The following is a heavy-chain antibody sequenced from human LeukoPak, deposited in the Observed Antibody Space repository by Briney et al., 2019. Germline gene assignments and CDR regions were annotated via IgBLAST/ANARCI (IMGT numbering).Heavy chain of an antibody. CDR2: IRYDGSNK. V-gene: IGHV3-30*02. CDR1: GFTFSSYG. CDR3: AAPSRYYGDYETLDY. D-gene: IGHD4-17*01. Sequence: PGGSLRLSCAASGFTFSSYGMHWVRQAPGKGLEWVAFIRYDGSNKYYADSVKGRFTISRDNSKNTLYLQMNSLRAEDTAVYYCAAPSRYYGDYETLDYWGQGTLVTVSS. J-gene: IGHJ4*02.